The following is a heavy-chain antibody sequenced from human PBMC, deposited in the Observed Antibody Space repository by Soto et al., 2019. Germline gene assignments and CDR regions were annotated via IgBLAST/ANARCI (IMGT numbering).Heavy chain of an antibody. D-gene: IGHD3-9*01. J-gene: IGHJ4*02. CDR2: IYYSGST. CDR1: GVSINRGGYY. Sequence: PSETLSLTCTVSGVSINRGGYYWSWIRQHPGKGLEWIGYIYYSGSTYYNPSLKSRVTISVDTSKNQFSLKLSSVAAADTAVYYCAREKGVRTGSQFLDYWGQGTLVTVSS. V-gene: IGHV4-31*03. CDR3: AREKGVRTGSQFLDY.